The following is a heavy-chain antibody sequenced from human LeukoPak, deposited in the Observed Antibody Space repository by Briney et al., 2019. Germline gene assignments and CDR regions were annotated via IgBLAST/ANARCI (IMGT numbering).Heavy chain of an antibody. V-gene: IGHV4-34*01. D-gene: IGHD3-10*01. J-gene: IGHJ4*02. CDR2: INHSGST. Sequence: PSETLSLPCAVYGGSFSGYYWSWIRQPPGKGLEWIGEINHSGSTNYNPSLKSRVTISVDTSKNQFSLKLSSVTAADTAVYYCASNSGYWGQGTLVTVSS. CDR1: GGSFSGYY. CDR3: ASNSGY.